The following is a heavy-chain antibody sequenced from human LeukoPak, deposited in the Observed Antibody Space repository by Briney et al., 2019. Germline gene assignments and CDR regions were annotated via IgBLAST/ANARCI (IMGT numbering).Heavy chain of an antibody. D-gene: IGHD2-15*01. Sequence: ASVMVSCKASGYTFSDYYIHWVRQAPGQGLEWMGWITPNSGGTKYAQRFQGRVTMTRDTSISAAYMDLSSLGSDDTAVFYCVRKSATRRTSEFDYWGQGTPVTVSS. V-gene: IGHV1-2*02. J-gene: IGHJ4*02. CDR2: ITPNSGGT. CDR3: VRKSATRRTSEFDY. CDR1: GYTFSDYY.